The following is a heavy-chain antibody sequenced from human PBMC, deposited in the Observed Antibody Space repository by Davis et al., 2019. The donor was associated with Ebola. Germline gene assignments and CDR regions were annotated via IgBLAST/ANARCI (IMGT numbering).Heavy chain of an antibody. V-gene: IGHV1-18*01. J-gene: IGHJ6*02. D-gene: IGHD3-3*01. CDR3: ARDPQFWSGYYAHYYGMDV. CDR1: GGTFSSYG. Sequence: ASVKVSCKASGGTFSSYGISWVRQAPGQGLEWMGWISAYNGNTNYAQKLQGRVTMTTDTSTSTAYMELRSLRSDDTAVYYCARDPQFWSGYYAHYYGMDVWGQGTTVTVSS. CDR2: ISAYNGNT.